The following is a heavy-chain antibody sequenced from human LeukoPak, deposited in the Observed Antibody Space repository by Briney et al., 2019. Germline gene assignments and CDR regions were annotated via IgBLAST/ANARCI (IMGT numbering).Heavy chain of an antibody. V-gene: IGHV1-8*01. CDR1: GYTFTSYD. D-gene: IGHD2-2*01. CDR3: ARGYCSSTSCYLFDY. CDR2: MNPNSGNT. Sequence: GASVKLSCKASGYTFTSYDINWVRQATGQGLEWMGWMNPNSGNTGYAQKFQGRVTMTRNTSISTASMELSSLRSEDTAVYYCARGYCSSTSCYLFDYWGQGTWSPSPQ. J-gene: IGHJ4*02.